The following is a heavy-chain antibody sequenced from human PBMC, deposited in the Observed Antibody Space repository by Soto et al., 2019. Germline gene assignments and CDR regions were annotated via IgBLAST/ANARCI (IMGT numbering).Heavy chain of an antibody. CDR3: ASSLLVGYGLEGESD. Sequence: QVQLVQSGAEVKKPGASVKVSCKASGYTFTSYGISWVRQAPGQGLEWMGWISAYNGNTNYAQKLQGRVTTTTDKSTTTAYMELKSLRSDDTAVYYCASSLLVGYGLEGESDWGQGTLVTVSS. J-gene: IGHJ4*02. CDR2: ISAYNGNT. CDR1: GYTFTSYG. D-gene: IGHD5-18*01. V-gene: IGHV1-18*01.